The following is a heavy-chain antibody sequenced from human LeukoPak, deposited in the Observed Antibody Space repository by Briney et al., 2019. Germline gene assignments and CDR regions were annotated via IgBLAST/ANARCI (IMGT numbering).Heavy chain of an antibody. Sequence: GGSLRLSCAASGFTFDDYGMSWVRQAPGKGLEWVSGINWNGGSTGYADSVKGRFTISRDNAKNSLYLQMNSLRAEDTALYHCARDGGSYYGEDYWGQGTLVTVSS. CDR2: INWNGGST. D-gene: IGHD1-26*01. CDR1: GFTFDDYG. V-gene: IGHV3-20*01. J-gene: IGHJ4*02. CDR3: ARDGGSYYGEDY.